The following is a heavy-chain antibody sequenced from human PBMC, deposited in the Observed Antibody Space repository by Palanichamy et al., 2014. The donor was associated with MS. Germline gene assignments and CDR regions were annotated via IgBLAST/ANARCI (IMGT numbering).Heavy chain of an antibody. Sequence: EVQLVASGGGLVQPGGSLRLSCTASGFAMSGFWMHWVRQVPGKGLEWVSRNKYDGTTSTYADSVRGRFTVSRDNARNTLYLQLSSLRAEDTGTYYCAKDDYCSFWGQGTPVTVSS. CDR1: GFAMSGFW. J-gene: IGHJ4*02. CDR3: AKDDYCSF. CDR2: NKYDGTTS. V-gene: IGHV3-74*01. D-gene: IGHD2-21*01.